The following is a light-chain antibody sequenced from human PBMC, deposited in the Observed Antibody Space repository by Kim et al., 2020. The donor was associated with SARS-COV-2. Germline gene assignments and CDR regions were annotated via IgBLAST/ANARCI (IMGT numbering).Light chain of an antibody. J-gene: IGLJ3*02. CDR2: NKN. V-gene: IGLV3-19*01. Sequence: LGQTVTITCHGDSLRKYYGAWYQQKPGQAPILLIYNKNNTPSGIPDRFSVSTSGNTASLTITGAQAEEEADYDCNSRDNSADRLGVFGGGTQLTVL. CDR3: NSRDNSADRLGV. CDR1: SLRKYY.